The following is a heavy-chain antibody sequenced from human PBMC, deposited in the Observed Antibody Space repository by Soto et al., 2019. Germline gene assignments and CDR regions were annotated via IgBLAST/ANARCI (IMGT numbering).Heavy chain of an antibody. V-gene: IGHV1-58*01. CDR3: AADLVPAAAMPIDY. D-gene: IGHD2-2*01. Sequence: SVKVSCKASGFTFTSSAVQWVRQARGQRLEWIGWIVVGNGNTNYAQKFQERVTITRDMSTSTAYMELSSLRSEDTAVYYCAADLVPAAAMPIDYWGQGTLVTVSS. CDR1: GFTFTSSA. J-gene: IGHJ4*02. CDR2: IVVGNGNT.